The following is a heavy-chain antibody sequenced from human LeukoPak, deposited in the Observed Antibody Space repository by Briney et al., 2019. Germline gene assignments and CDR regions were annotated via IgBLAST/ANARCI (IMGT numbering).Heavy chain of an antibody. J-gene: IGHJ4*02. CDR3: ARGFCGGDCYYDY. V-gene: IGHV1-8*01. D-gene: IGHD2-21*02. CDR2: INPSSGNT. CDR1: GYTFTTYR. Sequence: GASVKVSCKASGYTFTTYRINWVRQATGQGLEWMGWINPSSGNTGYAQKFQGRVTLTRNTSISTAYMELSGLTSEDTAVYYCARGFCGGDCYYDYWGQGILVTVSS.